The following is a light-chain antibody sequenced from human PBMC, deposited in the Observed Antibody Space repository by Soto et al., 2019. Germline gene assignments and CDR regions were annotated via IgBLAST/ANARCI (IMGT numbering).Light chain of an antibody. V-gene: IGKV1-39*01. J-gene: IGKJ1*01. CDR2: AAS. CDR3: HHSHTTHTT. Sequence: DIQMTQSPSSLSASVGDRVTITCRASQSISSYLNWYQQKPEKAPKLLIYAASSLQSGLPSRFSRSGSGKYFTLTISSLPPEEFENYACHHSHTTHTTFGQANMVEIK. CDR1: QSISSY.